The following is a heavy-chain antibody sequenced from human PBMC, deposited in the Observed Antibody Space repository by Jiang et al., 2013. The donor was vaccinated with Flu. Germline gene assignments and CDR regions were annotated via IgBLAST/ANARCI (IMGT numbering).Heavy chain of an antibody. V-gene: IGHV4-59*08. CDR3: ARHVFLGSGNLFDF. D-gene: IGHD2-15*01. CDR1: GGSINSYF. J-gene: IGHJ5*01. Sequence: GLVKPSETLSLTCAVSGGSINSYFWSWIRQPPGKGLEWIGYIYYTGNTNYNPSLRSRVAISVDSSKNQFSLKLSSVTAADTAVYYCARHVFLGSGNLFDFWGQGTLVTVSS. CDR2: IYYTGNT.